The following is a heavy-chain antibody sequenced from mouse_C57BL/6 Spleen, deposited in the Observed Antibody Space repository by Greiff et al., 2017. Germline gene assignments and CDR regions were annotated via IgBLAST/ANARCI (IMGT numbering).Heavy chain of an antibody. J-gene: IGHJ3*01. CDR2: IDPSDSET. Sequence: QVQLQQPGAELVRPGSSVKLSCKASGYTFTSYWMHWVKQRPIQGLEWIGNIDPSDSETHYNQKFKDKATLTVDKSSSTAYMQLSSLTSEDSAVYYWARGATVDPFAYWGQGTLVTVSA. V-gene: IGHV1-52*01. CDR3: ARGATVDPFAY. D-gene: IGHD1-1*01. CDR1: GYTFTSYW.